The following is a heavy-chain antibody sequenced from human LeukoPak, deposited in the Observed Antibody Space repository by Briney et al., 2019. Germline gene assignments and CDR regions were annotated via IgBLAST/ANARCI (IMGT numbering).Heavy chain of an antibody. J-gene: IGHJ5*02. Sequence: ASVKVSCKASGYTFTGYYMHWVRQAPGQGLEWMGIINPSGGSTSYAQKFQGRVTMTRDTSTSTVYMELSSLRSEDTAVYYCARGVGFYYGSGSYTNWFDPWGQGTLVTVSS. CDR1: GYTFTGYY. V-gene: IGHV1-46*01. CDR2: INPSGGST. D-gene: IGHD3-10*01. CDR3: ARGVGFYYGSGSYTNWFDP.